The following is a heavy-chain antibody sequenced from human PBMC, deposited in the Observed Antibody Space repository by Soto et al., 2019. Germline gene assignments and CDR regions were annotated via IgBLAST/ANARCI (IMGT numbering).Heavy chain of an antibody. CDR3: VKDSVAGTGRTFYCFAH. Sequence: EVQLVESGGGWIHPGRSLRIFCAASGFIFDDYAMHWVRQAPGKGLEWVSGISWDSSDVAYADSVKGRFTISSDSVRNSLYLQMNSLRPEDTALYYCVKDSVAGTGRTFYCFAHWGQGPLVTVSS. J-gene: IGHJ4*02. V-gene: IGHV3-9*01. CDR1: GFIFDDYA. CDR2: ISWDSSDV. D-gene: IGHD6-19*01.